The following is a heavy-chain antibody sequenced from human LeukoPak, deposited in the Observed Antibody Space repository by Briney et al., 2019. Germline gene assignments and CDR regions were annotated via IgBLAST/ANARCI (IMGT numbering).Heavy chain of an antibody. CDR2: IYYGAST. V-gene: IGHV4-59*08. J-gene: IGHJ4*02. D-gene: IGHD1-26*01. Sequence: SETLSLTCTVSSDPISDYYWSWIRQPPGKGLEWVGYIYYGASTNYNPSLKSRVTISVDTSKNQFSLKLNSVTAADTAVYYCARLFSGRYFDYWGPGTLVTVSS. CDR1: SDPISDYY. CDR3: ARLFSGRYFDY.